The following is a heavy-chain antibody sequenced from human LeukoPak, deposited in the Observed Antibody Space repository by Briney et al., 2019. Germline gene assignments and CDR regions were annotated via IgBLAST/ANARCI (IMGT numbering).Heavy chain of an antibody. D-gene: IGHD6-19*01. Sequence: SETLSLTCAVYGGSFSGYYWSWIRQPPGKGLEWIGYIYYSGSTNYNPSLKSRVTISVDTSKNQFSLKLSSVTAADTAVYYCARRSEQSYGMDVWGQGTTVTVSS. CDR1: GGSFSGYY. J-gene: IGHJ6*02. CDR3: ARRSEQSYGMDV. CDR2: IYYSGST. V-gene: IGHV4-59*08.